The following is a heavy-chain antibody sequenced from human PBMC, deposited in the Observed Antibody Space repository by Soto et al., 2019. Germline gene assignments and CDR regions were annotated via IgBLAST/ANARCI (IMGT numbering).Heavy chain of an antibody. CDR2: IYYSVST. Sequence: SETLSLTCTVSGGSISSSSYYWGWIRQPPGKGLEWIGSIYYSVSTYYNPSLKSRVTISVDTSKNQFSLKLSSVTAADTAVYYRDRRLQAASIPSFWFDPWGPVTLVTVSP. J-gene: IGHJ5*02. CDR1: GGSISSSSYY. CDR3: DRRLQAASIPSFWFDP. D-gene: IGHD6-25*01. V-gene: IGHV4-39*01.